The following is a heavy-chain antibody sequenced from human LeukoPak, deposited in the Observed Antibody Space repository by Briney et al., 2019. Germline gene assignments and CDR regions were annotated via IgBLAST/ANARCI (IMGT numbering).Heavy chain of an antibody. J-gene: IGHJ6*03. D-gene: IGHD4-23*01. CDR2: IYTSGST. V-gene: IGHV4-4*07. CDR1: GVGIRSCY. CDR3: ARVTGLKGYYMDV. Sequence: SGTVALTVAVPGVGIRSCYWRWIRHPAGNGLEWIGRIYTSGSTNYNPSLKSRVTMSVDTSKNQFSLKLSSVTAADTAVYYCARVTGLKGYYMDVWGKGTTVTVSS.